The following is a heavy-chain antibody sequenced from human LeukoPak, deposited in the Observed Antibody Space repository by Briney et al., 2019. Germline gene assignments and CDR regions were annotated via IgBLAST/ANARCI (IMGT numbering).Heavy chain of an antibody. CDR3: ARPMGYSSSWYHFDY. CDR2: ISYDGSNK. D-gene: IGHD6-13*01. Sequence: GGSLRLSCAASGFTFSSYAMRWVRQAPGKGLEWVAVISYDGSNKYYADSVKGRFTISRDNSKNTLYLQMNSLRAEDTAVYYCARPMGYSSSWYHFDYWGQGTLVTVSS. J-gene: IGHJ4*02. CDR1: GFTFSSYA. V-gene: IGHV3-30-3*01.